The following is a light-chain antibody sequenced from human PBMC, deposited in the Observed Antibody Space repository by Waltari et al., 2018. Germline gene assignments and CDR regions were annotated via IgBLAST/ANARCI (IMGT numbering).Light chain of an antibody. CDR1: SSDIGGYDY. CDR2: DVT. J-gene: IGLJ3*02. CDR3: GSYTSSGTLL. V-gene: IGLV2-14*01. Sequence: QSALTQPASVSGSPGQSITISCTGTSSDIGGYDYVAWYQQHPGKVPKLMIYDVTKRPSWVSDRFAGSKSGNTASLTISGLQADDEADYYCGSYTSSGTLLFGGGTTLTVL.